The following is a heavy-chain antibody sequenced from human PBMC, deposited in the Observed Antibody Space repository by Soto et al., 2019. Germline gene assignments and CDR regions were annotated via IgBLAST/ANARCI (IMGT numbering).Heavy chain of an antibody. CDR2: IFYSGIT. V-gene: IGHV4-59*02. CDR3: ARAMVTYAVGLYRFDS. Sequence: SETLSLTCTVSGGSVTSYYWNWIRQTPGKGLEWIGYIFYSGITYYNPSLKSRVTMSLDTSTNQFSLKLSSVTAADTAVYYCARAMVTYAVGLYRFDSWGQGTLVTVSS. D-gene: IGHD3-16*01. CDR1: GGSVTSYY. J-gene: IGHJ4*02.